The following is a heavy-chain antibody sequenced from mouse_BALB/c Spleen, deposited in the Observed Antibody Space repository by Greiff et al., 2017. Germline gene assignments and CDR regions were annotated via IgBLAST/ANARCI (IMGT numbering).Heavy chain of an antibody. CDR1: GYSFTSYY. J-gene: IGHJ2*01. CDR2: IFPGSGNT. D-gene: IGHD1-1*01. V-gene: IGHV1-66*01. CDR3: ATYYYGSSLYYFDY. Sequence: VQLQQSGPELVKPGASVKISCKASGYSFTSYYIHWVKQRPGQGLEWIGWIFPGSGNTKYNEKFKGKATLTADTSSSTAYMQLSSLTSEDSAVYFCATYYYGSSLYYFDYWGQGTTLTVSS.